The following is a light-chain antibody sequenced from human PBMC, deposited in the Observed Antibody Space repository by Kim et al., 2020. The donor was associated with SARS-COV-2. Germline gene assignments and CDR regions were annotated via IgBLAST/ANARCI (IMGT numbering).Light chain of an antibody. CDR1: KLGDKY. CDR3: QAFDSSTA. Sequence: SYELTQPPSVSVSPGQTASITCSGDKLGDKYACWYQQKPGQSPVLVIYQDSKRPSGIPERFSGSNSGNTATLTISGTQAMDEADYYCQAFDSSTAFGGGT. V-gene: IGLV3-1*01. J-gene: IGLJ2*01. CDR2: QDS.